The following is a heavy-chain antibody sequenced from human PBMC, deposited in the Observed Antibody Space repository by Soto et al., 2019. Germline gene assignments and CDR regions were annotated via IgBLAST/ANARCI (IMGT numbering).Heavy chain of an antibody. Sequence: QVQLVQSGAEVKKPGAAVEVSCKASGYTFTSHYVHWVRQAPGQGLEWMGLINANSGTTSYAQKLQGRFTMTRDTSTSTVYMELSSLRFEDTAVYYCARDRNLETSAWARDYWGEGTLVTVSS. V-gene: IGHV1-46*03. CDR3: ARDRNLETSAWARDY. J-gene: IGHJ4*02. D-gene: IGHD6-19*01. CDR1: GYTFTSHY. CDR2: INANSGTT.